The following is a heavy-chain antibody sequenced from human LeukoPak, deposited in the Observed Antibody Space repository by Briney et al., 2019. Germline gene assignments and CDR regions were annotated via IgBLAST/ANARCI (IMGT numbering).Heavy chain of an antibody. CDR3: ARPGVGAIYYFDS. J-gene: IGHJ4*02. CDR1: GYTFSKYW. CDR2: IYPPDSDT. Sequence: GESLKISCHGSGYTFSKYWIGWVRQVPGKGLEWRGIIYPPDSDTKYSPSFRGQVTMSVDESTDTAYLQWNSLKASDTAMYYCARPGVGAIYYFDSWGQGTLVTVSS. V-gene: IGHV5-51*01. D-gene: IGHD1-26*01.